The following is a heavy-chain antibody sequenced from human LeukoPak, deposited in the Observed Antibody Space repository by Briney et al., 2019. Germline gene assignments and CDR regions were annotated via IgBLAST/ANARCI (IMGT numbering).Heavy chain of an antibody. Sequence: GGSLRLSCAASGFTFSSYAMSWVRRAPGKGLEWVAFIRFDGSNQYYADSVKGRFTISRQNPTNTLYLQMNSLRAEDTAVYYCAKGHCSSTGCPRYYFDYWGQGTLVTVSS. CDR2: IRFDGSNQ. CDR3: AKGHCSSTGCPRYYFDY. D-gene: IGHD2-2*01. CDR1: GFTFSSYA. J-gene: IGHJ4*02. V-gene: IGHV3-30*02.